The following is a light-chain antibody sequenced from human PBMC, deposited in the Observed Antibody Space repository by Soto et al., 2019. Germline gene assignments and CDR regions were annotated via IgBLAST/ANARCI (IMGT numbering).Light chain of an antibody. CDR2: DAS. J-gene: IGKJ1*01. Sequence: DIVMTQSPDSLAVSLGERSSSNFNSSQIVLSSSNNLNYLAWYQQKPGRAPSLLIFDASNRATGIPARFSGSGSGTDFTLTISSLEPEDFATYYCQQRSRWPPTFGHGTKVDI. CDR1: QIVLSSSNNLNY. V-gene: IGKV4-1*01. CDR3: QQRSRWPPT.